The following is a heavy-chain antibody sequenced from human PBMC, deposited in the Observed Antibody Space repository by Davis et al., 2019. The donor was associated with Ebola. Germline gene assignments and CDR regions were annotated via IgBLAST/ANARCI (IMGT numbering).Heavy chain of an antibody. V-gene: IGHV1-18*04. J-gene: IGHJ4*02. CDR2: ISAYNGNT. Sequence: ASVKVSCKASGYTFTGYYMHWVRQAPGQGLEWMGWISAYNGNTNYAQKLQGRVTMTTDTSTSTAYMELRSLRSDDTAVYYCAREVTMVRGVIITPHPPVDYWGQGTLVTVSS. CDR1: GYTFTGYY. CDR3: AREVTMVRGVIITPHPPVDY. D-gene: IGHD3-10*01.